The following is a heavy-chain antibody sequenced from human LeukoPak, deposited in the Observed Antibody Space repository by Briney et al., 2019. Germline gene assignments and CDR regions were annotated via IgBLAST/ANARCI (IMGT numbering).Heavy chain of an antibody. CDR2: ISWNSGDI. Sequence: GGSLRLSCEATGFVFYDYAMHWVRQVPGKGLEWVSGISWNSGDIAYADSVKGRFTISRDNAKNSLYLQMNSLKPEDTALYYCARAQSRESDDSGSFYRHFDYWGRGTLVTVSS. D-gene: IGHD3-10*01. CDR3: ARAQSRESDDSGSFYRHFDY. J-gene: IGHJ4*02. V-gene: IGHV3-9*01. CDR1: GFVFYDYA.